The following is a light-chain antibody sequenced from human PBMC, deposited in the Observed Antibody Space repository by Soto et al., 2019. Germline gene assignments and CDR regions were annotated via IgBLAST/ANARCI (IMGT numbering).Light chain of an antibody. CDR1: QSVSNN. CDR2: DAS. Sequence: EIVLTQSPSTLSLSPGERATLSCRASQSVSNNLAWYKPRPGQAPRLLIYDASSRATAIPDRFSGSGSGTDFTLTISSLEPEDFAFYDCLQHSNWPRTFGQGTKLEIK. V-gene: IGKV3-11*01. J-gene: IGKJ2*01. CDR3: LQHSNWPRT.